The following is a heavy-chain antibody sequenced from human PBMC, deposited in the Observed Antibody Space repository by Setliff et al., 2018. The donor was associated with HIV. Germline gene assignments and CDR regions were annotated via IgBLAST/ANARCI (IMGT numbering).Heavy chain of an antibody. D-gene: IGHD1-20*01. CDR3: AKCQGYNWNDGKVAPFDY. CDR2: ISGSGGST. J-gene: IGHJ4*02. CDR1: GFTFSSYA. Sequence: PGGSLRLSCAASGFTFSSYAMSWVRQAPGKGLEWVSAISGSGGSTYYADSVKGRFTISRDNSKNTLYLQMNSLRAEDTAIYYCAKCQGYNWNDGKVAPFDYWGQGALVTVSS. V-gene: IGHV3-23*01.